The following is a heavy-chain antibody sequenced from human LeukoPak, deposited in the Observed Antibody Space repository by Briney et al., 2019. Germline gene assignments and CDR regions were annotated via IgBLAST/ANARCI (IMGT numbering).Heavy chain of an antibody. J-gene: IGHJ3*02. Sequence: HPGGSLRLSCAASGFTFSSYGMSWVRQAPGKGLEWVSVISGSGGSTYYADSVKGRFTISRDNSKNTLYLQMNSLRAEDTAVYYCARSAMANDAFDIWGQGTMVTVSS. CDR3: ARSAMANDAFDI. D-gene: IGHD5-18*01. V-gene: IGHV3-23*01. CDR2: ISGSGGST. CDR1: GFTFSSYG.